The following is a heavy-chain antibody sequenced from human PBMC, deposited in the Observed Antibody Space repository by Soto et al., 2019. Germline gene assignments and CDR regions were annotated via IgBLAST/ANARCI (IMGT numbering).Heavy chain of an antibody. CDR3: ASSMVRGVIDYYYGMDV. Sequence: QVQLVESGGGVVQPGRSLRLSRAASGFTFSSYGMHWVRQAPGKGLEWVAVIWYDGSNKYYADSVKGRFTISRDNSKNTLYLQMNSLRAEDTAVYYCASSMVRGVIDYYYGMDVWGQGTTVTVSS. V-gene: IGHV3-33*01. D-gene: IGHD3-10*01. CDR2: IWYDGSNK. CDR1: GFTFSSYG. J-gene: IGHJ6*02.